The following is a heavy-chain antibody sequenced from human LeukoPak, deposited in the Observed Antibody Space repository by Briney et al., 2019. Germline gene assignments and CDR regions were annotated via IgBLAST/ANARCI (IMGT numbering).Heavy chain of an antibody. V-gene: IGHV4-39*07. Sequence: SETLSLTCAVSGGSISSSSYYWGWIRQPPGKGLEWIGSIYYSGSAYYNPSLKSRVTISVDTSKNQFSLKLSSVTAADTAVYYCARESSDYDSSGYYPLPPYYYYYMDVWGKGTTVTVSS. CDR2: IYYSGSA. CDR3: ARESSDYDSSGYYPLPPYYYYYMDV. D-gene: IGHD3-22*01. J-gene: IGHJ6*03. CDR1: GGSISSSSYY.